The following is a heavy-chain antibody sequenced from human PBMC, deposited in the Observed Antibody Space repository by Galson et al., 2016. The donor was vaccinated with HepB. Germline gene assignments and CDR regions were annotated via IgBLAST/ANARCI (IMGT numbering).Heavy chain of an antibody. Sequence: SLRLSCAASGFPFSYYGMHWVRQAPGKGLEWVAVIWSDGVKKSYAHSLQVRFTISRDNAKNTLFLQMNNLRAEDTAVYYCAGWYYYESSGYRSAVFDYWGQGTMLTVSS. CDR1: GFPFSYYG. CDR3: AGWYYYESSGYRSAVFDY. V-gene: IGHV3-33*01. CDR2: IWSDGVKK. D-gene: IGHD3-22*01. J-gene: IGHJ4*02.